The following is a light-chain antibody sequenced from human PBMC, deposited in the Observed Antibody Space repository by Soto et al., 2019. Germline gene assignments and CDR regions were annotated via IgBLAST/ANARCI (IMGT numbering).Light chain of an antibody. V-gene: IGLV3-21*02. Sequence: LTQPPSVSVAPGETARITCGRNNIGSDTVHWYQQKPGQAPVVVVYDDSERPSGTPERISGSNSGDTATLTIRRVEAGDEADYYCLVWDSIGDNYVFGSGTKVTVL. CDR2: DDS. CDR1: NIGSDT. J-gene: IGLJ1*01. CDR3: LVWDSIGDNYV.